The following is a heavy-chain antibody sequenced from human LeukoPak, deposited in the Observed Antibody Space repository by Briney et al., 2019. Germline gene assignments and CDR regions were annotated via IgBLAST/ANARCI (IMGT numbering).Heavy chain of an antibody. D-gene: IGHD1-26*01. CDR3: AKESPSYAFDY. J-gene: IGHJ4*02. V-gene: IGHV3-23*01. CDR2: ISGSGGST. CDR1: GFTFSGIA. Sequence: GGSLRLSCAASGFTFSGIALSWVRRAPGKGRGGVSAISGSGGSTYYADSVKGRFTISRDNSKNTLYLQMNSLRAEDTAVYYCAKESPSYAFDYWGQGTLVTVSS.